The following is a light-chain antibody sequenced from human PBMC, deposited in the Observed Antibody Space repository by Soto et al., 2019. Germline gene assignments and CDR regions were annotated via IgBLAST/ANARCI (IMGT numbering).Light chain of an antibody. CDR3: SSYTTAPSPQWV. CDR1: SSDLGGLNY. Sequence: QSALTQPASVSGSPGQSITIPCSGRSSDLGGLNYVSWYQQHPGKVPKLIIYKVDNRPSGISDRFSASKSGNTASLTISGLQAEDEAHSYCSSYTTAPSPQWVFAGGTKLTVL. J-gene: IGLJ3*02. V-gene: IGLV2-14*01. CDR2: KVD.